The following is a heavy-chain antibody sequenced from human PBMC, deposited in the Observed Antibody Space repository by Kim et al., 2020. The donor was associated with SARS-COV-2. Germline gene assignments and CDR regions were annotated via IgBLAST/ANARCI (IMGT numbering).Heavy chain of an antibody. CDR3: ATPIAGSSLDY. D-gene: IGHD3-10*01. Sequence: SETLSLRCTVSGGSISSNNYYWAWLRQPPGKGLEWIGSIYYSGSSYYNPSLKSRATISEDTSKNHFSLKLTSVTAADTAVYYCATPIAGSSLDYWGQGIL. CDR1: GGSISSNNYY. J-gene: IGHJ4*02. CDR2: IYYSGSS. V-gene: IGHV4-39*02.